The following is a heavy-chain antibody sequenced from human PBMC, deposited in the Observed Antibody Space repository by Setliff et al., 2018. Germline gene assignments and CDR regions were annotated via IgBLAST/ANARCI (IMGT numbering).Heavy chain of an antibody. V-gene: IGHV4-4*07. CDR3: ARVIAVAGIVYFDY. CDR1: GGSISSYY. D-gene: IGHD6-19*01. CDR2: IYTSGST. Sequence: PSETLSLTCTVSGGSISSYYWSWIRQPAGKGLEWVGRIYTSGSTNYNPSLKSRVTMSVDTSKNQFSLKLSSVTAADTAVYYCARVIAVAGIVYFDYWGQGTLVTVSS. J-gene: IGHJ4*02.